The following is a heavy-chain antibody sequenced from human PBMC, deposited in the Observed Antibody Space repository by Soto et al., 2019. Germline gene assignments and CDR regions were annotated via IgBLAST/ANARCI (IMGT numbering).Heavy chain of an antibody. J-gene: IGHJ6*02. CDR2: IYHSGST. V-gene: IGHV4-4*02. Sequence: QVQLQESGPGLVKPSGTLSLTCAVSGGSISSSNWWSWVRQPPGRGLEWIGEIYHSGSTNYNPSLKRRVSISVDKSKNQFSLKLSSVPAADPAVYYCARVVGGYYYGMDVWAQGTTVTVSS. D-gene: IGHD2-2*01. CDR3: ARVVGGYYYGMDV. CDR1: GGSISSSNW.